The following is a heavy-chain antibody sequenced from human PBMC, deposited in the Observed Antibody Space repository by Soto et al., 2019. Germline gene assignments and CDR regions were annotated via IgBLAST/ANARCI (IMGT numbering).Heavy chain of an antibody. Sequence: GGSLRLSCAASGFTFSSYGMHWVRQAPGKGLEWVAVISYDGSNKYYADSVKGRFTISRDNSKNTLYLQMNSLRAEDTAVYYCAKLYDSSGYYYRYYYYYGMDVWGQGTTVTVSS. J-gene: IGHJ6*02. V-gene: IGHV3-30*18. D-gene: IGHD3-22*01. CDR1: GFTFSSYG. CDR3: AKLYDSSGYYYRYYYYYGMDV. CDR2: ISYDGSNK.